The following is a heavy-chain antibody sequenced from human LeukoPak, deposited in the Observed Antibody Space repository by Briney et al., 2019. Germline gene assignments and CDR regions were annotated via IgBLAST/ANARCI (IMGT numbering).Heavy chain of an antibody. Sequence: GGSLRLSCAASGFLFSSYAMDWVRQSPGKGLEWVAVISRDGSDTYYADSVKGRFTISRDNAKNSLYLQMNSLRAEDTALYYCAISTTPGYYDSSGYYYVYYYMDVWGKGTTVTVSS. CDR3: AISTTPGYYDSSGYYYVYYYMDV. CDR2: ISRDGSDT. J-gene: IGHJ6*03. D-gene: IGHD3-22*01. CDR1: GFLFSSYA. V-gene: IGHV3-30*04.